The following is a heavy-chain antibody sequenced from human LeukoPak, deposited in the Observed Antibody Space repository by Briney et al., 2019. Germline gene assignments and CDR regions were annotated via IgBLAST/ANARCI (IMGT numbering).Heavy chain of an antibody. D-gene: IGHD6-6*01. CDR2: IYYSGST. Sequence: SQTLSLTCTVSGGSISSGGYYWSWIRQHPGKGLEWIGYIYYSGSTYYNPSLKSRVTISVDTSKNQFSLKLSSVTAADTAVYYCARVDAGAARLFDYWGQGTLVTVSS. CDR1: GGSISSGGYY. CDR3: ARVDAGAARLFDY. J-gene: IGHJ4*02. V-gene: IGHV4-31*03.